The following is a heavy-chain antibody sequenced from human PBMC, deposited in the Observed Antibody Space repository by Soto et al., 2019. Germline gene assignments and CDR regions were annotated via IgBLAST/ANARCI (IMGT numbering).Heavy chain of an antibody. CDR1: GDSVFSSTAA. CDR3: ARDRSGSGGCNAFDI. J-gene: IGHJ3*02. V-gene: IGHV6-1*01. D-gene: IGHD6-19*01. CDR2: TYYRSKWYN. Sequence: PSQTLSLTCAISGDSVFSSTAAWNWIRQSPSRGPEWLGRTYYRSKWYNDYAVSVKSRITINPDTSKHQFSLQLTSVTPEDTAVYYCARDRSGSGGCNAFDIWGHGTMVTVSS.